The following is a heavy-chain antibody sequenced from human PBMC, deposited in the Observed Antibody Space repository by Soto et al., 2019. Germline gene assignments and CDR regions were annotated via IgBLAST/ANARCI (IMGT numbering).Heavy chain of an antibody. CDR3: ARGFTSDAGHAFDI. V-gene: IGHV3-30-3*01. J-gene: IGHJ3*02. D-gene: IGHD3-3*01. CDR2: ISYDGSNK. Sequence: GGSLRLSCAASGFTFSSYAMHWVRQAPGKGLEWVAVISYDGSNKYYADSVKGRFTISRDNSKNTLYLQMNSLRAEDTAVYYCARGFTSDAGHAFDIWGQGTMVTVSS. CDR1: GFTFSSYA.